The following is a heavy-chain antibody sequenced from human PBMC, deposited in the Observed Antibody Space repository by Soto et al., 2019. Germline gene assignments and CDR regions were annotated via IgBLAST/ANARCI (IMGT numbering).Heavy chain of an antibody. CDR3: AKSSYSSGWRSENYFDY. V-gene: IGHV3-23*01. D-gene: IGHD6-19*01. CDR2: ISGSGGST. Sequence: LRLSCAASGFTFSSYAMSWVRQAPGKGLEWVSAISGSGGSTYYADSVKGRFTISRDNSKNTLYLQMNSLRAEDTAVYYCAKSSYSSGWRSENYFDYWGQGTLVTVSS. CDR1: GFTFSSYA. J-gene: IGHJ4*02.